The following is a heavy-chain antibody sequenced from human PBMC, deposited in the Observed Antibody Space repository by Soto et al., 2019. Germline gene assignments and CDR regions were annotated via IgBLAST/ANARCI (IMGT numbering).Heavy chain of an antibody. D-gene: IGHD3-3*01. CDR3: AKDRITIFGVVIPQGYGMDV. Sequence: PGGSLRLSCAASGFTFSSYARSWVRQAPGKGLEWVSAISGSGGSTYYADSVKGRFTISRDNSKNTLYLQMNSLRAEDTAVYYCAKDRITIFGVVIPQGYGMDVWGQGTTVTVSS. CDR1: GFTFSSYA. J-gene: IGHJ6*02. V-gene: IGHV3-23*01. CDR2: ISGSGGST.